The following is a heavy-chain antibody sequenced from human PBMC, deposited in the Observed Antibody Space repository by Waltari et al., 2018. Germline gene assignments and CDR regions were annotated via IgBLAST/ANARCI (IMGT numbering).Heavy chain of an antibody. V-gene: IGHV4-59*01. CDR3: ARYSGMEHGLSSGSWFYYMDV. D-gene: IGHD3-10*01. CDR2: IYHRGSA. CDR1: GHPITTYY. J-gene: IGHJ6*03. Sequence: QVQLLESGPRLVKPSETLSLTCSVSGHPITTYYWRWIRQSPGNGLEWIGDIYHRGSAGYNPSLRSRATISVDTSNNQCSLKVTSVTAADTAVYYCARYSGMEHGLSSGSWFYYMDVWGKGTTVTVSS.